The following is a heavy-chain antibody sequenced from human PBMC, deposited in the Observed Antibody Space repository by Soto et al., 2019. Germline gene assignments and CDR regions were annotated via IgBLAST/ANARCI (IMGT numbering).Heavy chain of an antibody. V-gene: IGHV4-59*01. CDR3: ARGVLQRINLGERGSYFDY. CDR2: IYYSGST. Sequence: SETLSLTCTVSGGSISSYYWSWIRQPPGKGLEWIGYIYYSGSTNYNPSLKSRVTISVDTSKNQFSLKLSSVTAADTAVYYCARGVLQRINLGERGSYFDYWGQGTLVTVSS. J-gene: IGHJ4*02. D-gene: IGHD3-16*01. CDR1: GGSISSYY.